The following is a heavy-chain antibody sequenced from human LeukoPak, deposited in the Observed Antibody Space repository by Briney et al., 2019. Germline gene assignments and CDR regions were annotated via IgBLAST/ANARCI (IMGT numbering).Heavy chain of an antibody. CDR2: ISGSGGST. CDR3: AKGSYSSGWYGVPPNFDY. CDR1: GFTFTNYA. V-gene: IGHV3-23*01. D-gene: IGHD6-19*01. Sequence: QPGGSLRLSCVASGFTFTNYAMSSVRQAPGEGLEWVSAISGSGGSTYYADSVKGRFTISRDDSKNTLYLQMNSLRAEDTAVYYCAKGSYSSGWYGVPPNFDYWGQGTLVTVSS. J-gene: IGHJ4*02.